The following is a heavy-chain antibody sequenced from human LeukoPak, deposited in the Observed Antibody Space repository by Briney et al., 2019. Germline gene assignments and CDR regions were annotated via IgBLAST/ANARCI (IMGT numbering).Heavy chain of an antibody. D-gene: IGHD6-13*01. CDR3: AKDLGYSSKNFDY. V-gene: IGHV3-30*02. CDR2: IRYDGSNK. Sequence: GGSLRLSCAASGFTFTSYGIHWVRQAPGKGLEWVAFIRYDGSNKYYADSVKGRFTISRDNSKNTLYLQMNSLRAEDTAVYYCAKDLGYSSKNFDYWGQGTLVTVSS. J-gene: IGHJ4*02. CDR1: GFTFTSYG.